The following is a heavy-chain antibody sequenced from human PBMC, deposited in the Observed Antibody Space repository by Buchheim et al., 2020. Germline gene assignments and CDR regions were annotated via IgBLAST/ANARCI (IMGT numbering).Heavy chain of an antibody. CDR2: IYYSGST. CDR1: GGSISSSSYY. Sequence: QLQLQESGPGLVKPSETLSLTCTASGGSISSSSYYWGWIRQPPGKTLEWIGSIYYSGSTHYNPSLESRVTISVDTSKNQFSLKLKSVPAADAAVYYCARQALFNYYSNGGGKRPAEYFKPWGKGTL. J-gene: IGHJ1*01. V-gene: IGHV4-39*01. CDR3: ARQALFNYYSNGGGKRPAEYFKP. D-gene: IGHD2-8*01.